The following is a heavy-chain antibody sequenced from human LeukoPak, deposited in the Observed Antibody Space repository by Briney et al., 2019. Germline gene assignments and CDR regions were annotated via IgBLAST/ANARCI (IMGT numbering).Heavy chain of an antibody. CDR1: GFTFSSYA. Sequence: GESLKISCAASGFTFSSYAMSWVRQAPGKGLEWVSAISGSGGSTYYADSVKGRFTISRDNSKNTLYLQMDSLRAEDTAVYYCAKDLAYCSSTSCYSVAYWGQGTLVTVSS. CDR2: ISGSGGST. D-gene: IGHD2-2*01. J-gene: IGHJ4*02. CDR3: AKDLAYCSSTSCYSVAY. V-gene: IGHV3-23*01.